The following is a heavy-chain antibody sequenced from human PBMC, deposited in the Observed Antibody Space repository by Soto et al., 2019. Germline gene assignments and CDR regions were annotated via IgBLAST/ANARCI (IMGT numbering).Heavy chain of an antibody. J-gene: IGHJ4*02. V-gene: IGHV1-18*01. CDR3: ARSGRPAGY. D-gene: IGHD3-10*01. CDR2: ISAYNGNT. CDR1: GYTFTSYA. Sequence: QVQLVQSGAEVKKPGASVKVSCKASGYTFTSYAISWVRQAPGQGLEWMGWISAYNGNTNYAQKLQGRVTMTTDTSPTTAYMELRSVRSYDTAVSYCARSGRPAGYWGQGTLVTVSS.